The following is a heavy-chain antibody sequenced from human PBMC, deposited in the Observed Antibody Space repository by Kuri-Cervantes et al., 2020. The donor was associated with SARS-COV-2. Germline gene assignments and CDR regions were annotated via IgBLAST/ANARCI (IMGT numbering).Heavy chain of an antibody. CDR2: IYSSGST. J-gene: IGHJ4*02. V-gene: IGHV4-61*01. CDR3: ARAEHYYYDSSGFSHYFDY. D-gene: IGHD3-22*01. CDR1: GYSISSGYY. Sequence: SQTLSLTCAVSGYSISSGYYWSWIRQPPGKGLEWIGYIYSSGSTNYNPSLKSRVTISVDTSKNQFSLKLSSVTAADTAVYYCARAEHYYYDSSGFSHYFDYWGQGTRVTVSS.